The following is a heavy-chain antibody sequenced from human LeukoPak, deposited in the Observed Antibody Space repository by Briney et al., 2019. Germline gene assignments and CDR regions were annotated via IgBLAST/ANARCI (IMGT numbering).Heavy chain of an antibody. D-gene: IGHD1-26*01. Sequence: ASVTVSCKASGGTFSIYAINWVRQATGQGLEWMGWMNPNSGNTGYAQQFQGRVTMTRNTSISTAYMELSSLRSEDTAVYYCATSKRELWGQGTLVTVSS. CDR2: MNPNSGNT. V-gene: IGHV1-8*02. J-gene: IGHJ4*02. CDR1: GGTFSIYA. CDR3: ATSKREL.